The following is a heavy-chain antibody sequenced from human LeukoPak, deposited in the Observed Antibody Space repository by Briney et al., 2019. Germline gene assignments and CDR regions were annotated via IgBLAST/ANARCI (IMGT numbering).Heavy chain of an antibody. CDR1: GGSISSRGYY. CDR3: ARGAAAGIDS. D-gene: IGHD6-13*01. CDR2: ISYSGST. V-gene: IGHV4-39*02. J-gene: IGHJ5*01. Sequence: SETLSLTCTVSGGSISSRGYYCGWIRQPPGKGLEWIGNISYSGSTYYNPSLKSPVTVSADTSKNHFSPKLSSVTAADTAVYYCARGAAAGIDSWGQGILVTVSS.